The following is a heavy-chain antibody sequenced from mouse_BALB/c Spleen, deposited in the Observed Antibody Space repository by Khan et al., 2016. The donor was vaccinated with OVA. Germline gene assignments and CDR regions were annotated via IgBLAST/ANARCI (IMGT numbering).Heavy chain of an antibody. J-gene: IGHJ4*01. CDR3: ARQPYYHYNIMDY. CDR2: IWTDGTP. Sequence: QVQLKESGPGLVAPSQSLSITCTISGFSLTNYGVHWVRQPPGKGRGWRVVIWTDGTPTYNSALRSRLTISKDNSKSQVFLKMNSLQTDDTAMYFCARQPYYHYNIMDYWGQGTSVTVSS. CDR1: GFSLTNYG. D-gene: IGHD2-10*01. V-gene: IGHV2-6-1*01.